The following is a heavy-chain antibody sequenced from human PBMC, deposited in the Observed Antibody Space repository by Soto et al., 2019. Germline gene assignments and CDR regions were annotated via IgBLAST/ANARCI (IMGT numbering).Heavy chain of an antibody. J-gene: IGHJ6*02. V-gene: IGHV4-30-4*01. CDR2: IYYSGST. CDR3: ARGSYDSSGYYKYYYCGMDV. CDR1: GGSISSGDYY. D-gene: IGHD3-22*01. Sequence: NPSETLSLTCTVSGGSISSGDYYWSWIRQPPGKGLEWIGYIYYSGSTYYNPSLKSRVTISVDTSKNQFSLKLSSVTAADTAVYYCARGSYDSSGYYKYYYCGMDVWGQGTTATVSS.